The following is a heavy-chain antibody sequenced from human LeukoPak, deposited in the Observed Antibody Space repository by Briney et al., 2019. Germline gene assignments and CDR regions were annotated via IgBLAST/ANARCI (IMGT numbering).Heavy chain of an antibody. V-gene: IGHV4-34*01. CDR2: INHSGST. Sequence: SETLSLTCAVYGGSFSGYYWSWIRQPPGKGLEWIGEINHSGSTNYNPSLKSRVTISVDTSKNQFSLKLSSVTAADTAVYYCAREGTAAPYGMDVWGKGTTVTVSS. J-gene: IGHJ6*04. D-gene: IGHD2-2*01. CDR1: GGSFSGYY. CDR3: AREGTAAPYGMDV.